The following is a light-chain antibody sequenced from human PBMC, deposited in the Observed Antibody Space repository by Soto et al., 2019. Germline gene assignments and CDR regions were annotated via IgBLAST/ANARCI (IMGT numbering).Light chain of an antibody. V-gene: IGKV3-15*01. CDR3: HQYNNWPPT. Sequence: EMVMTQSPATLSVSPGERATLSCRASQSVSRNLAWYQQKPGQTPRLLIYGASTRVTGIPARFSGSGSGTEFTLTSSSVQSEDFAVYYCHQYNNWPPTFGRGTEVEIK. CDR1: QSVSRN. J-gene: IGKJ1*01. CDR2: GAS.